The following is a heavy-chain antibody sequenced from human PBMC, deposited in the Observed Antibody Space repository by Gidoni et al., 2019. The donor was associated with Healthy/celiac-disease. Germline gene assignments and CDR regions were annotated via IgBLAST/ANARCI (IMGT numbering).Heavy chain of an antibody. CDR1: GFTFSSYS. D-gene: IGHD3-16*01. CDR2: ISSSSSTI. Sequence: EVQLVESGGGLVQPGGSLRLSGAASGFTFSSYSMNWVRQAPGKGLEWVSYISSSSSTIYYADSVKGRFTISRDNAKNSLYLQMNSLRAEDTAVYYCARDLGDQGDYWGQGTLVTVSS. CDR3: ARDLGDQGDY. J-gene: IGHJ4*02. V-gene: IGHV3-48*04.